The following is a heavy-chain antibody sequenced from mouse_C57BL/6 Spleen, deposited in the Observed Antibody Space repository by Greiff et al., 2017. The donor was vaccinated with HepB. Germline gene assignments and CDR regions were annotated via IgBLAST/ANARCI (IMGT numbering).Heavy chain of an antibody. CDR3: ARSYDYHWYFDV. CDR2: IHPNSGST. J-gene: IGHJ1*03. CDR1: GYTFTSYW. D-gene: IGHD2-4*01. Sequence: QVQLQQPGAELVKPGASVKLSCKASGYTFTSYWMHWVKQRPGQGLEWIGMIHPNSGSTNYNEKFKSKATLTVDKSSSTAYMQLSSLTSEDSAVYYCARSYDYHWYFDVWGTGTTVTVSS. V-gene: IGHV1-64*01.